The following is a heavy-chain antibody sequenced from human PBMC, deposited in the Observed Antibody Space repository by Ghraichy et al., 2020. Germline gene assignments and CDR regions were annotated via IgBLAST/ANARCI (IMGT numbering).Heavy chain of an antibody. Sequence: GGSLRLSCAASGFTFSSYSMNWVRQAPGKGLEWVSYISSSSSTIYYADSVKGRFTISRDNAKNSLYLQMNSLRAEDTAVYYCARDRHIVGQDYWGQGTLVTVSS. V-gene: IGHV3-48*01. CDR1: GFTFSSYS. J-gene: IGHJ4*02. D-gene: IGHD1-26*01. CDR3: ARDRHIVGQDY. CDR2: ISSSSSTI.